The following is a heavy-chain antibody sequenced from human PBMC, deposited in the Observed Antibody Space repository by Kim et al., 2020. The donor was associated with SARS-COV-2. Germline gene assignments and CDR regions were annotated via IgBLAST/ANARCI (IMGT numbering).Heavy chain of an antibody. J-gene: IGHJ4*02. V-gene: IGHV4-59*01. CDR3: ARADSGYDSFDY. Sequence: NSHPSLNGRVTISVDTSKNQFSLKLSSVTAADTAVYYCARADSGYDSFDYWGQGTLVTVSS. D-gene: IGHD5-12*01.